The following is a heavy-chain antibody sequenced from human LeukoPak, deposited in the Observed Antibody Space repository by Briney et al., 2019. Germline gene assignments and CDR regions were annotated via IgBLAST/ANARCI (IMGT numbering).Heavy chain of an antibody. Sequence: GGSLRLSCAASGFTFGDYAVHWVRHAPGRGLEWVSSISWNSGNIVYADSVKGRFTISRDNAKNSLHLQMNSLRPEDTALYYCAKPGCSFTNCYINYWGQGTLVTVSS. D-gene: IGHD2-2*02. V-gene: IGHV3-9*01. CDR2: ISWNSGNI. J-gene: IGHJ4*02. CDR3: AKPGCSFTNCYINY. CDR1: GFTFGDYA.